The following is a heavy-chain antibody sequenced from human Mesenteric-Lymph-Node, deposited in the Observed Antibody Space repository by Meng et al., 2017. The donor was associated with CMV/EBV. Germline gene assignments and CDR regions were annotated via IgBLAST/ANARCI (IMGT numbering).Heavy chain of an antibody. CDR2: IYYSGST. J-gene: IGHJ3*02. D-gene: IGHD5-24*01. V-gene: IGHV4-59*06. Sequence: SETLSLTCTVSGGSISSYYWSWIRQLPGKGLEWIGYIYYSGSTYYNPSLKSRATISVDTSKNQFSLKLSSVTAADTAVYYCARDQNGFDIWGQGTVVTVSS. CDR1: GGSISSYY. CDR3: ARDQNGFDI.